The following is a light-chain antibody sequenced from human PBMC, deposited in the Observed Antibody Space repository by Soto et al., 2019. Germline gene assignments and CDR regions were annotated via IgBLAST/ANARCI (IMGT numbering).Light chain of an antibody. Sequence: EFVLTQSPGTLSLFPGERVTLSCMASQNTHNHMSWFLQKPGQTPRLLIYDAIIRAADVPASFSGSWSGTEFTLTINSLQSEDFAVYYCQQYDAWPLTFGGGTKVDI. CDR1: QNTHNH. CDR2: DAI. CDR3: QQYDAWPLT. J-gene: IGKJ4*01. V-gene: IGKV3-15*01.